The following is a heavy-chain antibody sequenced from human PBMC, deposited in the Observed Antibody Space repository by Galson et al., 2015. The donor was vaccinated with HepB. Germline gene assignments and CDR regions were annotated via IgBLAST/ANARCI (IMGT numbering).Heavy chain of an antibody. CDR2: IIPVSGKG. V-gene: IGHV1-69*13. D-gene: IGHD2/OR15-2a*01. Sequence: SVKVSCKASGGTFSSYAISWVRQAPGQGLEWMGGIIPVSGKGNYAQKFQGRATITADASTTTVYLELSSLRSEDTAVYYCAREKYCDMTTCAPCGYWGQGTLVTVSS. J-gene: IGHJ4*02. CDR1: GGTFSSYA. CDR3: AREKYCDMTTCAPCGY.